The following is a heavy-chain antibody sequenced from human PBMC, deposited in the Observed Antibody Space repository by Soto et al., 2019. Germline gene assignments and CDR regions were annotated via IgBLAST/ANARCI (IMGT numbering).Heavy chain of an antibody. Sequence: GGSLRLSCAASGFTFSSYEMNWVRQAPGKGLEWVSYISSSGSTIYYADSVKGRFTISRDNAKNSLYLQMNSLRAEDTAVYYCAAQDDYYDSSGYRYYYYGMDVWGQGTTVTVSS. J-gene: IGHJ6*02. CDR2: ISSSGSTI. D-gene: IGHD3-22*01. CDR1: GFTFSSYE. V-gene: IGHV3-48*03. CDR3: AAQDDYYDSSGYRYYYYGMDV.